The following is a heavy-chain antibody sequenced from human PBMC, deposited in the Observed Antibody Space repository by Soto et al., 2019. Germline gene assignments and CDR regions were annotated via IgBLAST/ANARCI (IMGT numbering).Heavy chain of an antibody. CDR1: GFSFSTYN. CDR2: ISSSSSYI. J-gene: IGHJ6*02. V-gene: IGHV3-21*01. CDR3: AREPDDSSGYFAGMDV. Sequence: WGSLRLSCATSGFSFSTYNMNWVRQAPGKGLEWVSSISSSSSYIYYADSVKGRFTISRDNAKNSLYLQMNSLRAEDTAVYYCAREPDDSSGYFAGMDVWGQGTTVTVSS. D-gene: IGHD3-22*01.